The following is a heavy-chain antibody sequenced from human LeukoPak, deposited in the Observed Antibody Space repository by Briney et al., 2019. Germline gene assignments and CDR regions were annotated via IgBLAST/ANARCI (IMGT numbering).Heavy chain of an antibody. CDR2: IHHSGST. V-gene: IGHV4-38-2*02. CDR1: GYSISSGYY. D-gene: IGHD4-23*01. Sequence: SETLSLTCIVSGYSISSGYYWGWIRQPPGKGLEWIANIHHSGSTYYNPSLKSRVTISVDRSKNQFSLKLSSVTAADTAVYYCARYGGNSYFDYWGQGILVTVSS. J-gene: IGHJ4*02. CDR3: ARYGGNSYFDY.